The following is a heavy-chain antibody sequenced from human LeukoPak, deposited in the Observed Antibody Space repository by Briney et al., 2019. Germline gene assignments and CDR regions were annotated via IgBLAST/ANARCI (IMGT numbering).Heavy chain of an antibody. CDR3: VRQAQEDC. D-gene: IGHD6-25*01. Sequence: PGGSLRLSCVASGFYISSYGMHWFRQVPDKGLEWVAVISYDGSDEHYADSVRGRFTTSRDNSKNTLYLQMNSLTTEDTAIYYCVRQAQEDCWGQGTLVTVSS. V-gene: IGHV3-30*03. J-gene: IGHJ4*02. CDR1: GFYISSYG. CDR2: ISYDGSDE.